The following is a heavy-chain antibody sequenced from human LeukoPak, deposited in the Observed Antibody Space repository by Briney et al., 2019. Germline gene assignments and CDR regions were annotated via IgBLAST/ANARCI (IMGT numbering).Heavy chain of an antibody. V-gene: IGHV4-34*01. J-gene: IGHJ6*02. CDR1: GGSFSDYY. CDR2: INHSGST. Sequence: SETLSLTCAVYGGSFSDYYWSRIRQPPGKGLEWIGEINHSGSTNYNPSLKSRVTISVDTSENQYSLNLSSVTAADTAVYYCARGGHVDIVATIPFPMDVWGQGTTVTVSS. CDR3: ARGGHVDIVATIPFPMDV. D-gene: IGHD5-12*01.